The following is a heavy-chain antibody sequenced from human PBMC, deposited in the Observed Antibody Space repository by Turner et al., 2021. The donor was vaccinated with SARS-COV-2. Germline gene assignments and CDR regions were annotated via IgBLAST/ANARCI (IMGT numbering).Heavy chain of an antibody. D-gene: IGHD1-26*01. J-gene: IGHJ6*02. Sequence: EVQLVASGVGLVKPGGYMSHSCAASRFPGSSSSMNWVRQATGKGVKGFESISSSSSYRYYEDSAKGRFTISRYDAKNSLYLPMNSMRAEDADVYYCSRAATVGCAIVRDYYYYGMDVWGQGTTVTVSS. V-gene: IGHV3-21*01. CDR3: SRAATVGCAIVRDYYYYGMDV. CDR1: RFPGSSSS. CDR2: ISSSSSYR.